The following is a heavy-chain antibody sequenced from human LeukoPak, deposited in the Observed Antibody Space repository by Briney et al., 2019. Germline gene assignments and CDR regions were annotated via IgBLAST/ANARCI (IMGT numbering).Heavy chain of an antibody. CDR1: GYTFTSYD. CDR3: ARVGLRYFDWLSHYYYYYGMDV. V-gene: IGHV1-8*01. D-gene: IGHD3-9*01. J-gene: IGHJ6*02. CDR2: MNPNSGNT. Sequence: ASVKVSCTASGYTFTSYDINWVRQATGQGLEWMGWMNPNSGNTGYAQKFQGRVTMTRNTSISTAYMELSSLRSEDTAVYYCARVGLRYFDWLSHYYYYYGMDVWGQGTTVTVSS.